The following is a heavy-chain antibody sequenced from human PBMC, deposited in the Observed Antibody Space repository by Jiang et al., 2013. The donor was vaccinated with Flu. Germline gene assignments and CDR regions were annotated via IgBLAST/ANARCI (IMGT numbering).Heavy chain of an antibody. Sequence: CTVSGGSISSGGYYWSWIRQHPGKGLEWIGYIYYSGSTYYNPSLKSRVTISVDTSKNQFSLKLSSVTAADTAVYYCARDSSSWSDAFDIWGQGTMVTVSS. CDR3: ARDSSSWSDAFDI. J-gene: IGHJ3*02. V-gene: IGHV4-31*03. D-gene: IGHD6-13*01. CDR1: GGSISSGGYY. CDR2: IYYSGST.